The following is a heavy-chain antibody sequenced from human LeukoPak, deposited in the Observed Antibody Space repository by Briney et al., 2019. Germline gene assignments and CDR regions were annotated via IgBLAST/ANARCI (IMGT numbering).Heavy chain of an antibody. J-gene: IGHJ3*02. Sequence: PSETLSLTCTVSGGSISSGGYYWSWIRQHPGKGLEWIGYIYYSGSTYYNPSLKSRVTISVDTSKNQFSLKLSSVTAADTAVYYCARDYYDSSGNGNAFDIWGQGTMVTVSP. CDR3: ARDYYDSSGNGNAFDI. V-gene: IGHV4-31*03. CDR1: GGSISSGGYY. D-gene: IGHD3-22*01. CDR2: IYYSGST.